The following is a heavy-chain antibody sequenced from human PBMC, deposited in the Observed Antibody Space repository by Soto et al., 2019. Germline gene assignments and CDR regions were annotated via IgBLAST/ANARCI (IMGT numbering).Heavy chain of an antibody. CDR1: GFTFSIYA. CDR3: ARDGFSRDYYYGMDV. Sequence: SLRLSCAASGFTFSIYAMHWVRQAPGKGLEWVAVISYDGSNKYYADSVKGRFTISRDNSKNTLYLQMNSLRAEDTAVYYCARDGFSRDYYYGMDVWGQGTPVTVSS. V-gene: IGHV3-30-3*01. CDR2: ISYDGSNK. J-gene: IGHJ6*02.